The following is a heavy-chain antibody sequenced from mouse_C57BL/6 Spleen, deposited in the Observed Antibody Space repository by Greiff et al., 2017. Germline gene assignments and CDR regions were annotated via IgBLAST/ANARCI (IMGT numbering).Heavy chain of an antibody. J-gene: IGHJ2*01. D-gene: IGHD1-1*01. V-gene: IGHV5-6*02. CDR2: ISSGGSYT. CDR1: GFTFSSYG. CDR3: ARQGATVVATFDY. Sequence: EVMLVESGGDLVKPGGSLKLSCAASGFTFSSYGMSWVRQTPDKRLEWVATISSGGSYTYYPDSVKGRFTISRDNAKNTLYLQVSSLKSEDTAMYYCARQGATVVATFDYWGQGTTLTVSS.